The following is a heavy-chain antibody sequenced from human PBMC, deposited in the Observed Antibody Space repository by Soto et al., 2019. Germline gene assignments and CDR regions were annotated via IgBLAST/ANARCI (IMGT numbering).Heavy chain of an antibody. V-gene: IGHV1-69*13. Sequence: GASVKVSCKASGGTFSSYAISWVRQAPGQGLEWMGGIIPIFGTANYAQKFQGRVTITADESTSTAYMELSSLRSEDTAVYYCASWGGQQLVLDGTPYFDDWGQGTLVTAPQ. CDR1: GGTFSSYA. D-gene: IGHD6-13*01. CDR2: IIPIFGTA. CDR3: ASWGGQQLVLDGTPYFDD. J-gene: IGHJ4*02.